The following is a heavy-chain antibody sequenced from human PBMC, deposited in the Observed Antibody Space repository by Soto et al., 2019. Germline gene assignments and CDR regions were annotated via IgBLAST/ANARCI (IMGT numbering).Heavy chain of an antibody. J-gene: IGHJ5*02. Sequence: ASVKVSCKASGGTFSSYAISWVRQAPGQGLEWMGGIIPIFGTANYAQKFQGRATITADESTSTAYMELSSLRSEDTAVYYCARDGRYIVATQSNWFDPWGQGTLVTGSS. CDR2: IIPIFGTA. CDR3: ARDGRYIVATQSNWFDP. D-gene: IGHD5-12*01. CDR1: GGTFSSYA. V-gene: IGHV1-69*13.